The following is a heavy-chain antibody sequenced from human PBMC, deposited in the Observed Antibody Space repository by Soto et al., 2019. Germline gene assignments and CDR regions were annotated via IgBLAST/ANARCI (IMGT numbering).Heavy chain of an antibody. J-gene: IGHJ4*02. V-gene: IGHV1-18*01. CDR1: GYTFTSNG. Sequence: QVQLVQSGAEVKKPGASVKVSCKASGYTFTSNGISWVRQAPGQGLEWMGWISAYNGNTNYAQKIQGRVTMTTDKSTSTAYMELRSLRSDDTAVYYCARDLAYCGGDRYPIDYWGQGTLVTVSS. D-gene: IGHD2-21*02. CDR2: ISAYNGNT. CDR3: ARDLAYCGGDRYPIDY.